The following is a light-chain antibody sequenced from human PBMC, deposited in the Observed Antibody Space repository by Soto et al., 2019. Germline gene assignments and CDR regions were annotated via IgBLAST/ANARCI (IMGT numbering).Light chain of an antibody. CDR3: CSYAGSNNVV. V-gene: IGLV2-11*01. Sequence: QSALTQPRSVSGSPGQSVTISCTGTSSDVGGYNYVSWYQQYPGKAPKLMIYDVGKRPSGVPDRFSASKSGTTASLTISGLQAEDEADYYCCSYAGSNNVVFGGGTKLTVL. CDR2: DVG. CDR1: SSDVGGYNY. J-gene: IGLJ2*01.